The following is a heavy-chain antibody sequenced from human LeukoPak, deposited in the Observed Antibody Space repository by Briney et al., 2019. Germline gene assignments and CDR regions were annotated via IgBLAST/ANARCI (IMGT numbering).Heavy chain of an antibody. Sequence: PGGSLRLSCAASRFTFSRFWMNWVRQAPGRGLEWVANIDQGGGRNNYVDSVKGRFTISRDNAKNSLFLEMSSLRADDTAVYFCARDVEGGTFDIWGQGTTVTVSS. D-gene: IGHD3-16*01. V-gene: IGHV3-7*05. CDR1: RFTFSRFW. CDR2: IDQGGGRN. CDR3: ARDVEGGTFDI. J-gene: IGHJ3*02.